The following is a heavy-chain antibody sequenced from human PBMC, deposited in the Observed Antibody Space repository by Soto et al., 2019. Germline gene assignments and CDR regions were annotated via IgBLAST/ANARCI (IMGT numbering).Heavy chain of an antibody. CDR2: ISAYNGNT. CDR3: ARITILGLPWDS. CDR1: GYTFSSYG. Sequence: QVQLVQSGAEVKKPGASVKVSCKASGYTFSSYGISWVRQAPGQGLEWMGRISAYNGNTNYAQKFQGRVTMTTDTSTSTAYLELRSLRSDDTAVDYCARITILGLPWDSWGQGTLVTVSS. D-gene: IGHD3-3*01. J-gene: IGHJ4*02. V-gene: IGHV1-18*04.